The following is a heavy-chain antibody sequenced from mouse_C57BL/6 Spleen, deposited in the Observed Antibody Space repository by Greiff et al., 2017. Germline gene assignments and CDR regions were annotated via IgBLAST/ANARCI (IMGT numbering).Heavy chain of an antibody. CDR1: GYSFTDYN. Sequence: EVQLQQSGPELVKPGASVKISCKASGYSFTDYNMNWVKQSNGKSLEWIGVINPNYGTTSYNQKFKGKDTFTVDQSSSKAYMQRNSLTSEDSAVYYCARHCNYSDFDYWGQGTTLTVSS. J-gene: IGHJ2*01. CDR3: ARHCNYSDFDY. D-gene: IGHD1-3*01. V-gene: IGHV1-39*01. CDR2: INPNYGTT.